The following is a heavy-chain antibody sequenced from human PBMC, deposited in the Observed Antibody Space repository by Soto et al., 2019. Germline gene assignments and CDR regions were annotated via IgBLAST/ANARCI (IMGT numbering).Heavy chain of an antibody. V-gene: IGHV4-30-2*01. CDR1: GGSIISGGYS. Sequence: SETLSLTCAVSGGSIISGGYSFICIRQPPWNGLEWIGYIYHSGSTYYNPSLKSRVTISVDRSKNQFSLKLSSVTAADTAVYYCARDRVPYDFWSGYLNYYYYYGMDVWGQGTTVTVSS. J-gene: IGHJ6*02. CDR2: IYHSGST. CDR3: ARDRVPYDFWSGYLNYYYYYGMDV. D-gene: IGHD3-3*01.